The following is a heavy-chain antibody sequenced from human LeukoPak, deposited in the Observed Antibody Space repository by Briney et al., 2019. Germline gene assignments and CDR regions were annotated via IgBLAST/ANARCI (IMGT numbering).Heavy chain of an antibody. Sequence: SETLSLTCIVSGDSIRIYYWSWIRQSPGKGLEWIGYIHYSGNTFSNPALKSRVTISIDTPKNQFSLQLRSVTAEDTAVYFFARHADGYNPGFLVFWGPEKMVTASS. CDR3: ARHADGYNPGFLVF. CDR2: IHYSGNT. J-gene: IGHJ3*01. CDR1: GDSIRIYY. D-gene: IGHD5-24*01. V-gene: IGHV4-59*08.